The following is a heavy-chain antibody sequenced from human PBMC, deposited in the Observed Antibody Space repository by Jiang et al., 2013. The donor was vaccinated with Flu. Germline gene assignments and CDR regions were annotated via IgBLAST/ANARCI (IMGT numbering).Heavy chain of an antibody. CDR3: ARGPPGEETILGGGYYYGMGV. Sequence: VQLVESGAEVKKPGASVKVSCKASGYTFTSYYMHWVRQAPGQGLEWMGIINPSGGSTSYAQKFQGRVTMTRDTSTSTVYMELSSLRSEDTAVYYCARGPPGEETILGGGYYYGMGVWGQGTTVTVSS. V-gene: IGHV1-46*01. CDR1: GYTFTSYY. CDR2: INPSGGST. J-gene: IGHJ6*02. D-gene: IGHD3-16*01.